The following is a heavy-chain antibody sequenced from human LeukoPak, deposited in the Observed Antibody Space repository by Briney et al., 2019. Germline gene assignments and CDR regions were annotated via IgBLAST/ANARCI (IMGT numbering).Heavy chain of an antibody. CDR3: ARVTVAGTLYYYYGMDV. CDR2: IIPIFGTA. D-gene: IGHD6-19*01. V-gene: IGHV1-69*01. CDR1: GGTFSSYA. J-gene: IGHJ6*01. Sequence: SVKVSCKASGGTFSSYAISWVRQAPGQGLEWMGGIIPIFGTANYAQKFQGRVTITADESTSTAYMELSSLRSEDTAVYYCARVTVAGTLYYYYGMDVWGKGPRSPSPQ.